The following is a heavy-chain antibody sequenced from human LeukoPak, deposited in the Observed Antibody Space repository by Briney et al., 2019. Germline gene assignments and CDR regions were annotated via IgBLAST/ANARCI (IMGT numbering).Heavy chain of an antibody. V-gene: IGHV3-23*01. Sequence: GGSPRLSCAASGFTFSSYAMSWVRQAPGKGLEWVSAISGSGGSTHYAGSVKGRFTISRDNSKNTLYLQMNSLRAEDTAVYYCAKDRKQWLPANFDYWGQGTLVTVSS. CDR2: ISGSGGST. CDR3: AKDRKQWLPANFDY. D-gene: IGHD6-19*01. CDR1: GFTFSSYA. J-gene: IGHJ4*02.